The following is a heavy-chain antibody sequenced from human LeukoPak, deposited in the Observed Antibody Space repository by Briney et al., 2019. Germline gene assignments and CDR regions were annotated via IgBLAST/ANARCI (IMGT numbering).Heavy chain of an antibody. CDR2: ISGSGGST. Sequence: GGSLRLSCAASGFTFSSYAISWVRQAPGKGLEWVSAISGSGGSTYYADSVKGRFTISRDNSKNTLYLQMNSLRAEDTAVYYCAKDGGYCSSTSCYQPIDYWGQGNLVTVSS. CDR3: AKDGGYCSSTSCYQPIDY. D-gene: IGHD2-2*01. J-gene: IGHJ4*02. CDR1: GFTFSSYA. V-gene: IGHV3-23*01.